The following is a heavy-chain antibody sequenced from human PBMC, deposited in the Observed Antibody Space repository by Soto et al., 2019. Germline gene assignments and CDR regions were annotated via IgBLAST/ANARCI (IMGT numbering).Heavy chain of an antibody. D-gene: IGHD2-8*01. CDR3: AIQGDAKEYSYFDY. V-gene: IGHV5-51*01. Sequence: GESLKISCKASGYSFNTYWIGWVRQMPGRGLEWMGIIYPGDSDTRYSPSFQGQVIISADRSTSAAYLQWTSLKASDSAMYYCAIQGDAKEYSYFDYWGQGTPVTVAS. J-gene: IGHJ4*02. CDR1: GYSFNTYW. CDR2: IYPGDSDT.